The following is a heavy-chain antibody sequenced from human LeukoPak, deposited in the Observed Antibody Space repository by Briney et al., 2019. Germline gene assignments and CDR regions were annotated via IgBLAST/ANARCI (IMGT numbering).Heavy chain of an antibody. CDR2: ISRSSTYI. V-gene: IGHV3-21*04. J-gene: IGHJ3*02. CDR1: GFSFSSYS. CDR3: AKDTGGTLDI. Sequence: PGGSLRLSCAASGFSFSSYSMNWVRQAPGKGLEWVSSISRSSTYIYYADSVKGRFTISRDNAKNSLYLQMNSLRAEDTAVYYCAKDTGGTLDIWGLGTMVSVSS. D-gene: IGHD1-1*01.